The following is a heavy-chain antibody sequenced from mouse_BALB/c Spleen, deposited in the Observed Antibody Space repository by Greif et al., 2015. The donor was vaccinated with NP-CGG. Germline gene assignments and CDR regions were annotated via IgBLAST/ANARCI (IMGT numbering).Heavy chain of an antibody. Sequence: EVKLVESGGGLVKPGGSLKLSCAASGFTFSDYYMYWVRQTPEKRLEWVATISDGGSYTYYPDSVKGRFTISRDNAKNNLYLQMSSLKSEDTAMYYCARDEAMDYWGQGTSVTVSS. J-gene: IGHJ4*01. CDR1: GFTFSDYY. V-gene: IGHV5-4*02. CDR3: ARDEAMDY. CDR2: ISDGGSYT.